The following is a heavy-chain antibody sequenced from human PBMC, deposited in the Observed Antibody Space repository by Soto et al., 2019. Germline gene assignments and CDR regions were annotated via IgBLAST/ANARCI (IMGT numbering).Heavy chain of an antibody. Sequence: PSETLSLTCTASSSSVSSYYWNWIRQSPGKGLEWIGYIYYSGYTNYNPSLKSRITISVDTSKNQFSLKLSSVTPADTAVYYCAGGGMTTVPYWGQGTLVTVPQ. J-gene: IGHJ4*02. CDR1: SSSVSSYY. CDR2: IYYSGYT. D-gene: IGHD4-17*01. V-gene: IGHV4-59*02. CDR3: AGGGMTTVPY.